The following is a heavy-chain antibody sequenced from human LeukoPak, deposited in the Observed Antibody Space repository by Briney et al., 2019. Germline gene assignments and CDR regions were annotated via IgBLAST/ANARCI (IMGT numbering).Heavy chain of an antibody. CDR1: GFTFRTYW. V-gene: IGHV3-7*01. D-gene: IGHD6-19*01. CDR2: IQHDGSEK. CDR3: ARDSAVATYYGVDV. J-gene: IGHJ6*02. Sequence: GGSLRLSCAAPGFTFRTYWMGWVRQAPGKGLEWVANIQHDGSEKNYIDSVQGRFTISRDNAKTSLYLQMNSLRAEDTAVYYCARDSAVATYYGVDVWGQGTTVTVSS.